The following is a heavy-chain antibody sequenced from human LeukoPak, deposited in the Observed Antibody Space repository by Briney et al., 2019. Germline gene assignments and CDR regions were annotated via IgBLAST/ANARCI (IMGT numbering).Heavy chain of an antibody. V-gene: IGHV3-23*01. J-gene: IGHJ4*02. CDR2: ISGSGGST. D-gene: IGHD3-10*01. CDR1: GFXFSSYA. CDR3: ATTMIWGVITDY. Sequence: GGSLRLSCAASGFXFSSYAMSWVRQAPGKGLEWVSGISGSGGSTYYADSVKGRFTISRDNSKNTLYLQMNSLRAEDTAVYYCATTMIWGVITDYWGQGTLVTVSS.